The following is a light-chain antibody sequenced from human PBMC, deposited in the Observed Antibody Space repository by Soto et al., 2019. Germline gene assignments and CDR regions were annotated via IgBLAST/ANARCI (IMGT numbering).Light chain of an antibody. J-gene: IGLJ2*01. Sequence: QAVVTQPPSASASLGASVTLTCTLSSGYSNYKVDWYQQRPGKGPRFVMRVGTGGIVGSKGDGIPDRFSVLGSGLNRYLTIKNIQEEDESDYHCGADHGSGSNFVLVFGGGTKVTVL. CDR2: VGTGGIVG. CDR3: GADHGSGSNFVLV. V-gene: IGLV9-49*01. CDR1: SGYSNYK.